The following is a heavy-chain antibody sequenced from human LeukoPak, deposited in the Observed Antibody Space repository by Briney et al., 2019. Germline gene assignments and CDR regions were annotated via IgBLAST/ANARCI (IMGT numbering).Heavy chain of an antibody. CDR3: ARLGTGIAAAGTGYFDY. D-gene: IGHD6-13*01. CDR1: GFTFDDYG. Sequence: PGGSLRLSCAASGFTFDDYGMSWVRQAPGKGLEWVANIKQDGSEKYYVDSVKGRFTISRDNAKNSLYLQMNSLRAEDTAVYYCARLGTGIAAAGTGYFDYWGQGTLVTVSS. V-gene: IGHV3-7*05. J-gene: IGHJ4*02. CDR2: IKQDGSEK.